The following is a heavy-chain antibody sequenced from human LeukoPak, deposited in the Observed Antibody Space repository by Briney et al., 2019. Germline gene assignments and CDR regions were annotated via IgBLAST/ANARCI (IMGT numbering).Heavy chain of an antibody. CDR3: VIVRGYFDSSGTDY. D-gene: IGHD3-9*01. V-gene: IGHV3-64D*06. CDR1: GFTFSSYT. J-gene: IGHJ4*02. Sequence: GGSLRLSCSASGFTFSSYTVHWVRQAQGKGLEFVSAITSTGGNTYYADSVTGRFTLSRDNSKNTLYLQMSSLRAEDTAVYYCVIVRGYFDSSGTDYWGQGTLVTVSS. CDR2: ITSTGGNT.